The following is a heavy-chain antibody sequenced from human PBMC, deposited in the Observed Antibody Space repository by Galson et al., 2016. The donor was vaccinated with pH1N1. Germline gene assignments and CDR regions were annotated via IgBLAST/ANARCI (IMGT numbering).Heavy chain of an antibody. V-gene: IGHV3-30*03. CDR2: ITAAGGTT. CDR1: GFTFSNYG. J-gene: IGHJ3*02. Sequence: SLRLSCAASGFTFSNYGMHWVRQAPGMGLEWVAVITAAGGTTYYADSVKGRFSISRDNSKNTLLLQMNILRAEDTAVFYCAREGAGNSTYAFDIWGQGTMVTVSS. D-gene: IGHD6-13*01. CDR3: AREGAGNSTYAFDI.